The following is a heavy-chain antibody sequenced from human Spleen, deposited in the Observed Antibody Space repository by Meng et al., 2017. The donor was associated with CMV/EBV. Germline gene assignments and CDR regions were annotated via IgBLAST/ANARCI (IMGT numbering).Heavy chain of an antibody. D-gene: IGHD1-26*01. J-gene: IGHJ6*02. V-gene: IGHV4-59*01. CDR3: AREGGQYSGSSYYGMDV. CDR1: GGSIRSYY. CDR2: IYYNGSA. Sequence: SETLSLTCTVSGGSIRSYYWSWIRQPPGKGLEWIGYIYYNGSANYNPSLKSRVTISLDTSKNRFSLKLSSVTAADTAVYYCAREGGQYSGSSYYGMDVWGQGTTVTVSS.